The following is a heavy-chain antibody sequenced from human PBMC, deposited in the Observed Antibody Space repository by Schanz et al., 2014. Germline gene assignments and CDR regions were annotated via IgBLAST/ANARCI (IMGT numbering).Heavy chain of an antibody. CDR2: VSRDGSET. CDR3: ARGASRDYFAMDV. V-gene: IGHV3-74*01. Sequence: EVKLVESGGGLAQPGGSLRLSCEASGFTFNTSWFHWVRQPPGKGLLWVSRVSRDGSETTYVDSVRGRFTISRDTAKNTVFLQMNNLRAEDTAVYYCARGASRDYFAMDVWGQGTTVTVSS. J-gene: IGHJ6*02. CDR1: GFTFNTSW.